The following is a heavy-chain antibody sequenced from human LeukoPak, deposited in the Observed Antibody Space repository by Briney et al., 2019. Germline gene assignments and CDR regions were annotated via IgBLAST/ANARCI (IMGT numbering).Heavy chain of an antibody. CDR3: ARDLNWETY. CDR2: IKPDGSQI. V-gene: IGHV3-7*01. D-gene: IGHD1-1*01. Sequence: PGGSLRLSCAASGFTFDTYPMHWVRQAPGKGLEWVANIKPDGSQIYYVDSVKGRFTISRDNAKNSLYLQMNSLRAEDTAVYYCARDLNWETYWGQGTLVTVSS. CDR1: GFTFDTYP. J-gene: IGHJ4*02.